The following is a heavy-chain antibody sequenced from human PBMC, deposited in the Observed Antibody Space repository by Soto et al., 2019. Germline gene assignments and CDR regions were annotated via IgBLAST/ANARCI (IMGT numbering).Heavy chain of an antibody. Sequence: GESLKISCKGSGYSFTSYWIGWVRQMPGKGLEWMGIIYPGDSDTRYSPSFQGQVTISADKSISTAYLQWSSLKASDTAMYYCARHSGRYSYYYYGMDVWGQGTTVTVSS. CDR1: GYSFTSYW. CDR2: IYPGDSDT. J-gene: IGHJ6*02. CDR3: ARHSGRYSYYYYGMDV. V-gene: IGHV5-51*01. D-gene: IGHD1-26*01.